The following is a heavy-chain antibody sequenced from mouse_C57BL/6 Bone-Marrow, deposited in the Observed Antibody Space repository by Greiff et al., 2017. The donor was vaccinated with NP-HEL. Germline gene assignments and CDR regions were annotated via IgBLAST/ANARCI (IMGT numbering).Heavy chain of an antibody. V-gene: IGHV1-47*01. D-gene: IGHD2-1*01. CDR2: FHPYNDDT. CDR3: ARGGNYWYYFDY. CDR1: GYTFNTYP. J-gene: IGHJ2*01. Sequence: QVQLQQSGAELVKPGASVKMSCKASGYTFNTYPIEWVKQNHGKSLEWIGNFHPYNDDTEYNEKFKNKATLTVEKSSSTVYLELSRLTSDDSSVYYCARGGNYWYYFDYWGQGTTLTVSS.